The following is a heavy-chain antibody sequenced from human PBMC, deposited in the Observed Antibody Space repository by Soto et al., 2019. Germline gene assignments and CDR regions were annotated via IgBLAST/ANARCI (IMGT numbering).Heavy chain of an antibody. Sequence: GGSVKVSCKASGYTFTSYDINWVRQATGQGVEWMGWMNPNSGNTGYAQKFQGRVTMTRNTSISTAYMELSSLRSEDTAVYYCARLKGDGYGYGWDYYYYMDVWGKGTTVTVSS. CDR3: ARLKGDGYGYGWDYYYYMDV. CDR1: GYTFTSYD. J-gene: IGHJ6*03. D-gene: IGHD5-18*01. CDR2: MNPNSGNT. V-gene: IGHV1-8*01.